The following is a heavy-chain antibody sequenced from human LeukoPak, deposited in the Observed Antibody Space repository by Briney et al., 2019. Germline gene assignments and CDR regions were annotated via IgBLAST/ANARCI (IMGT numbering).Heavy chain of an antibody. CDR3: ARERRVEVAARTTVAFDV. J-gene: IGHJ3*01. Sequence: SETLSLTCAVYGGSSTDYHWSWIRQSPGGRLEWIGEINYTGRTHYKPSLKSRATISIDMSKNQVSLKMTSMAAADTAIYYCARERRVEVAARTTVAFDVWGQGTMVTVSS. CDR2: INYTGRT. V-gene: IGHV4-34*01. D-gene: IGHD6-19*01. CDR1: GGSSTDYH.